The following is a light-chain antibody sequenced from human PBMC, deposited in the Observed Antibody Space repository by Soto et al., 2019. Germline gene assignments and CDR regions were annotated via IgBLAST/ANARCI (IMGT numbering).Light chain of an antibody. CDR1: SSDVGSYNL. Sequence: QSVLTQPASVSGSPEQSITISCTGTSSDVGSYNLVSWYQQHPGKAPKLMIYEGSKRPSGVSNRFSGSKSGNTASLTISGLQAEDEADYYCCSYAGSSLYVFGTGTKVTVL. J-gene: IGLJ1*01. V-gene: IGLV2-23*01. CDR2: EGS. CDR3: CSYAGSSLYV.